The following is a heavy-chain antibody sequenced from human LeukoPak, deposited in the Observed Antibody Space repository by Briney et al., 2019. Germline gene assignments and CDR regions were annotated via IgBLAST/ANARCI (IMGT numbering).Heavy chain of an antibody. CDR1: GFTFSNYW. J-gene: IGHJ3*02. V-gene: IGHV3-74*01. CDR3: ARGEYCSGGSCYSAAFDI. CDR2: IYGDGTTT. Sequence: GGSLRLSCAASGFTFSNYWIHWVRQAPGKGLVWVSRIYGDGTTTSYADPVKGRFTISRDNAKNTLYLQMNSLRAEDTAVYYCARGEYCSGGSCYSAAFDIWGQGTMVTVSS. D-gene: IGHD2-15*01.